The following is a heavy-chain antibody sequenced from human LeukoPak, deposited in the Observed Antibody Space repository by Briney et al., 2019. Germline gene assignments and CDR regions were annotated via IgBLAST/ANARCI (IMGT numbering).Heavy chain of an antibody. V-gene: IGHV4-39*02. Sequence: PSETLSLTCSVTGGSISRSSYYWGWIRQPPREGLEWIGNIHYSGKTYYNPSLKSRVTISIDTSKNQFSLKLSSVTAADTAVYSCAKVGGLAVAGTDNWMDPWGQGTLVTVSS. CDR1: GGSISRSSYY. CDR3: AKVGGLAVAGTDNWMDP. CDR2: IHYSGKT. J-gene: IGHJ5*02. D-gene: IGHD6-19*01.